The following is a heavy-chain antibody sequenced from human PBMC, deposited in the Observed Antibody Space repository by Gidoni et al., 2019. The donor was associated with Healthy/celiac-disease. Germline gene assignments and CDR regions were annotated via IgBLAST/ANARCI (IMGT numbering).Heavy chain of an antibody. CDR3: AHRYCTNGVCEYYFDY. V-gene: IGHV2-5*02. D-gene: IGHD2-8*01. CDR2: IYWDDDK. Sequence: QITLKESGPTLVKPTQTLTLTCTFSGFSLSTSGVGVGWIRQPPGKALEWLALIYWDDDKRYSPSLKSRLTITKDTSKNQVVLTMTNMDPVDTATYYCAHRYCTNGVCEYYFDYWGQGTLVTVSS. CDR1: GFSLSTSGVG. J-gene: IGHJ4*02.